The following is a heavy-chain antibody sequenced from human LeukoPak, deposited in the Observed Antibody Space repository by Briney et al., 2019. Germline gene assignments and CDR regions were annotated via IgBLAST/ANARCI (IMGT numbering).Heavy chain of an antibody. CDR2: IYYSGST. CDR1: GGSISSSSYY. D-gene: IGHD3-10*01. V-gene: IGHV4-39*01. J-gene: IGHJ4*02. CDR3: ARTRYYYNSRSYGAPYYFDY. Sequence: SETLSLTCTVSGGSISSSSYYWGWIRQPPGKGLEWIGSIYYSGSTYYNPSLKSQITISVDTAKNRFSLKLSSVIAADTAVYYCARTRYYYNSRSYGAPYYFDYWGQGTLVTVSS.